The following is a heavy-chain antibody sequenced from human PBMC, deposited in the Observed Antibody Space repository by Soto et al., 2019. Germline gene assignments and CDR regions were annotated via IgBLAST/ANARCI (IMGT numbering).Heavy chain of an antibody. CDR1: GFTFSNYA. D-gene: IGHD3-16*01. Sequence: GGSLRLSCAASGFTFSNYAMTWVRQGPGKGLEWVSGICGSDGRSYYADSVKGRFTISRDNSKSTLYLQMNSLRAEDTAVYYCAKAYFVWSSEQPYYFDYWGQGTLVTVSS. CDR2: ICGSDGRS. CDR3: AKAYFVWSSEQPYYFDY. J-gene: IGHJ4*02. V-gene: IGHV3-23*01.